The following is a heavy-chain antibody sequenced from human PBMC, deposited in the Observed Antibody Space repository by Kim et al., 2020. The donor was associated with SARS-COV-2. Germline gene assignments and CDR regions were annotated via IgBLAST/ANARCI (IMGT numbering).Heavy chain of an antibody. Sequence: GGSLRLSCAASGFTFSSYGMHWVRQAPGKGLEWVAVISYDGSNKYYADSVKGRFTISRDNSKNTLYLQMNSLRAEDTAVYYCAKDLLGIGMARPTNWFDPWGQGTLVTVSS. D-gene: IGHD7-27*01. CDR2: ISYDGSNK. J-gene: IGHJ5*02. CDR1: GFTFSSYG. CDR3: AKDLLGIGMARPTNWFDP. V-gene: IGHV3-30*18.